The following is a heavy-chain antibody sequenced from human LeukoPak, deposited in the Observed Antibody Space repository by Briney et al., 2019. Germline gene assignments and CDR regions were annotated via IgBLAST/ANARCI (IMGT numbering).Heavy chain of an antibody. CDR2: IYYSGST. Sequence: PSETLSLTCTVSGGSISSGDYYWSWLRQPPGKGVEWIGYIYYSGSTYYNPSLKSRVTISVDTSKNQFSLKLSSVTAADTAVYYCASLYGSGSSKIDYWGQGTLVTVSS. J-gene: IGHJ4*02. CDR1: GGSISSGDYY. CDR3: ASLYGSGSSKIDY. V-gene: IGHV4-30-4*01. D-gene: IGHD3-10*01.